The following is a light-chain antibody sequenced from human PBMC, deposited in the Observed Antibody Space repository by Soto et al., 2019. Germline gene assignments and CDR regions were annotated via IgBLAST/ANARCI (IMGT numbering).Light chain of an antibody. Sequence: EIVLTQSPGTLSLSPGERATLSCRASQSVSSSYLAWYQQKPGQAPRLLIYGASSRATGIPDMFSGSGSGTDFTLTISRLEPEDCAVYYCQQYDSSPLTFGGGTKVEIK. CDR3: QQYDSSPLT. V-gene: IGKV3-20*01. CDR2: GAS. CDR1: QSVSSSY. J-gene: IGKJ4*01.